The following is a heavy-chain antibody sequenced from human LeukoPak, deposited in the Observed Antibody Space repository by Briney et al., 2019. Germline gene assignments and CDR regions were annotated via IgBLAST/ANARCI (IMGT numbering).Heavy chain of an antibody. CDR2: ISYDGSNK. CDR1: GFTFSSYG. D-gene: IGHD3-3*01. V-gene: IGHV3-30*03. J-gene: IGHJ3*02. CDR3: ARDLRSVWSGYYTAFDI. Sequence: GGSLRLSCAASGFTFSSYGMHWVRQAPGKGLEWVAVISYDGSNKYYADSVKGRFTISRDNSKNTLYLQMNSLRAEDTAVYYCARDLRSVWSGYYTAFDIWGQGTMVTVSS.